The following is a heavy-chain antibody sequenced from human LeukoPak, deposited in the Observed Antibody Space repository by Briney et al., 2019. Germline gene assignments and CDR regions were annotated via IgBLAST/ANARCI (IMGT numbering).Heavy chain of an antibody. CDR1: GGSISSYY. CDR2: IYYSGST. J-gene: IGHJ4*02. Sequence: SETLSLTCTVSGGSISSYYWSWIRQPPGEGLEWIGYIYYSGSTNYNPSLKSRVTISVDTSKNQFSLKLSSVTAADTAVYYCARRGSSQYYFEYWGQGTLVTVSS. V-gene: IGHV4-59*08. CDR3: ARRGSSQYYFEY.